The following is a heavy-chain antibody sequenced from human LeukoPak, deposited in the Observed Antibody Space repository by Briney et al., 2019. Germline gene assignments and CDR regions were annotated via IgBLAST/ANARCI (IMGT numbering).Heavy chain of an antibody. CDR1: GLTFSNYG. CDR2: IVASGDNT. Sequence: GGSLRLSCAASGLTFSNYGMTWVRQAPGKGLEWVSAIVASGDNTFYADSVKGRFTISRDNSKNTLYLQMNSLRAEDTAVYYCASRNWYIDYWGQGTLVTVSS. V-gene: IGHV3-23*01. D-gene: IGHD1-14*01. CDR3: ASRNWYIDY. J-gene: IGHJ4*02.